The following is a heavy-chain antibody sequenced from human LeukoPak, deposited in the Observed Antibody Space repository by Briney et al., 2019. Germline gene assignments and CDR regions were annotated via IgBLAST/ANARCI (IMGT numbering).Heavy chain of an antibody. Sequence: SETLSLTCALSGYSLSSGYYWGWIRQPPGKGLEWIGSIYHSGSTYYNPSLKSRVTISVDTPKNQFSLKLSSVTAADTAVYYCARLLTIIYYFDYWGQGTLVTVS. D-gene: IGHD3-10*01. CDR1: GYSLSSGYY. CDR2: IYHSGST. V-gene: IGHV4-38-2*01. J-gene: IGHJ4*02. CDR3: ARLLTIIYYFDY.